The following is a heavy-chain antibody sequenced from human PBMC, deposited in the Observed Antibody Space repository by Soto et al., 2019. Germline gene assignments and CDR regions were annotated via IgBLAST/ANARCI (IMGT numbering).Heavy chain of an antibody. J-gene: IGHJ4*02. CDR2: IYYSGST. Sequence: SETLSLTCTVSGGSISSGGYYWSWIRQHPGKGLEWIGYIYYSGSTYYNPSLKSRVTISVDTSKNQFSLKLSSVTAADTAVYYCARDNIFGYGSGSLDYWGQGTLVTVSS. V-gene: IGHV4-31*03. CDR3: ARDNIFGYGSGSLDY. D-gene: IGHD3-10*01. CDR1: GGSISSGGYY.